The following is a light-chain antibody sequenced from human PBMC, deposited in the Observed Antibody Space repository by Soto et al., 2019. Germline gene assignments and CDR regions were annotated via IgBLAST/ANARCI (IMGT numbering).Light chain of an antibody. CDR2: DIS. CDR1: SSDVGAYNY. CDR3: TSYTSSSTLGV. V-gene: IGLV2-14*01. Sequence: QPVLTQPASVSGSPGQSSTISCTRTSSDVGAYNYVSWYQQHPGKVPKLMIYDISNRPSRVSDRFSGSKSGNTASLTISGLQADDEADYYCTSYTSSSTLGVFGTGTKVTVL. J-gene: IGLJ1*01.